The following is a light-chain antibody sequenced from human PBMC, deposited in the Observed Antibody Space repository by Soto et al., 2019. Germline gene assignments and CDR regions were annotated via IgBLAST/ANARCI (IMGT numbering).Light chain of an antibody. CDR1: QSVSSSY. CDR3: QQYSSSPRVT. CDR2: GAS. Sequence: ELVLTQSPGTLSLSPGERATLSCRASQSVSSSYLAWYQQKPGQAPRLLIYGASSRATGIPDRFSGSGSGTDFTLTISRLEPEDFAVYYCQQYSSSPRVTFGQGTRLEIK. J-gene: IGKJ5*01. V-gene: IGKV3-20*01.